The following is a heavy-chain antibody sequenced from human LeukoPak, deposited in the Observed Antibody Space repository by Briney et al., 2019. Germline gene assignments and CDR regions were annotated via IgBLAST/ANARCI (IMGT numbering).Heavy chain of an antibody. D-gene: IGHD2/OR15-2a*01. CDR3: ARVDKNGGTTFNY. CDR2: INRSGGT. V-gene: IGHV4-34*01. J-gene: IGHJ4*02. CDR1: GGSFSAYY. Sequence: SETLSLTCAVYGGSFSAYYWSWIRQPPGKGLEWIGEINRSGGTNYNPSLKSRVSMSVDTSRNQFSLKLTSVTAADTAIYYCARVDKNGGTTFNYWGQGTLVTVSS.